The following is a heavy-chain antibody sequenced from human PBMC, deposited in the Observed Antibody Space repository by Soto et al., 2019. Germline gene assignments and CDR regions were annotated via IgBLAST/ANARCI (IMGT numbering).Heavy chain of an antibody. Sequence: AXVKVSCKASGYTFTSYAMHWVRQAPGQSLEWMGWINAGNGNTKYSKKFQGRVTITRDTSASTAYMELSSLRSEDTVVYYCARGNIYYYYYGMDVWGQGTTVTVSS. D-gene: IGHD5-12*01. CDR2: INAGNGNT. V-gene: IGHV1-3*01. CDR3: ARGNIYYYYYGMDV. CDR1: GYTFTSYA. J-gene: IGHJ6*02.